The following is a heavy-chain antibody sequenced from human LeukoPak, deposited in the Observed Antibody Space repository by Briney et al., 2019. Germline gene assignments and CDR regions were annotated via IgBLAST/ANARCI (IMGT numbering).Heavy chain of an antibody. V-gene: IGHV4-34*01. CDR3: ARGGGYCSSTSCYRARKRDFDY. CDR1: GGSFSGYY. Sequence: PSETLSLTCAVYGGSFSGYYWSWIRQSPGEGLEWIGEINHRRSTNYNPSLKSRVTISIDTSKKQFSLKLRSVTAADTAVYYCARGGGYCSSTSCYRARKRDFDYWGQGTLVNVSS. J-gene: IGHJ4*02. D-gene: IGHD2-2*02. CDR2: INHRRST.